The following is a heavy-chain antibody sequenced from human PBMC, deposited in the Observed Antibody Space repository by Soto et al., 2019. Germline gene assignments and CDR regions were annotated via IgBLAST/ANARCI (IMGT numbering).Heavy chain of an antibody. D-gene: IGHD2-2*01. Sequence: ASVKVSCKASGGTFSSYTISWVRQAPGQGLEWMGRIIPILGIANYAQKFQGRVTITADKSTSTAYMELSSLRSEDTAVYYCARGLPVGPAAEWSYNWFDPWGQGTLVTVSS. V-gene: IGHV1-69*02. CDR2: IIPILGIA. CDR3: ARGLPVGPAAEWSYNWFDP. CDR1: GGTFSSYT. J-gene: IGHJ5*02.